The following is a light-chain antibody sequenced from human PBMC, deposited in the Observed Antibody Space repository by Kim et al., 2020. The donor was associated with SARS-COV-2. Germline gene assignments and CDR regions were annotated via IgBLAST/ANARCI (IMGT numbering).Light chain of an antibody. CDR1: QSVSTSY. J-gene: IGKJ4*01. Sequence: LSPGERATRSCRASQSVSTSYLAWYQQKPGQAPRLLIYGASSRATGIPDRFSGSGSGTDFTLTINRLEPEDFAVYYCQQYYNSLTFGGGTKVEIK. CDR3: QQYYNSLT. V-gene: IGKV3-20*01. CDR2: GAS.